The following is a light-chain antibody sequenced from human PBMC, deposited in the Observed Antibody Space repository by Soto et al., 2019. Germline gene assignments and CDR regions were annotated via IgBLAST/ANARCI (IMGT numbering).Light chain of an antibody. V-gene: IGLV1-40*01. CDR3: QTFDSSLNTFVV. CDR2: GNN. CDR1: DSNIGAGYV. Sequence: QSVLMQPPSVSGAPGQRATISCTGSDSNIGAGYVVHWYQQAPGRVPRLLIYGNNNRPSGVPDRFSGSTSGTSASLTIAGLQAEDEAVYFCQTFDSSLNTFVVFGGGTKLTVL. J-gene: IGLJ3*02.